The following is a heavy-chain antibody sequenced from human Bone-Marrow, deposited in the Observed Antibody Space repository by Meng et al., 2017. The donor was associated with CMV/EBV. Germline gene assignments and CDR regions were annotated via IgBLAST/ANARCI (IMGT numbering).Heavy chain of an antibody. Sequence: SETLSLTCTVSDDSISRNSYYWGWIRQPPGKGLEWIGSIYYSGSTSYNPSLKSRVTISVDMSKNQFSLKLSSVTAADTAMYYCAREVEKTYYDILTGYGAQNWFDPWGQGTLVTVSS. V-gene: IGHV4-39*07. CDR3: AREVEKTYYDILTGYGAQNWFDP. CDR2: IYYSGST. D-gene: IGHD3-9*01. J-gene: IGHJ5*02. CDR1: DDSISRNSYY.